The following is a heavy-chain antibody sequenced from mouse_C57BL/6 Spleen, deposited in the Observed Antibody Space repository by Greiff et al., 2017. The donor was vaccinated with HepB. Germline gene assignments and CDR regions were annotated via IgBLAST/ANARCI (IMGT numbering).Heavy chain of an antibody. D-gene: IGHD1-1*02. J-gene: IGHJ3*01. Sequence: EVQGVESGGGLVQPGGSMKLSCAASGFTFSDAWMDWVRQSPEKGLEWVAEIRNKANNHATYYAESVKGRFTISRADSKIMVYLQMNILRAEDTGIYYCTILSWFAYWGQGTLVTVSA. V-gene: IGHV6-6*01. CDR2: IRNKANNHAT. CDR1: GFTFSDAW. CDR3: TILSWFAY.